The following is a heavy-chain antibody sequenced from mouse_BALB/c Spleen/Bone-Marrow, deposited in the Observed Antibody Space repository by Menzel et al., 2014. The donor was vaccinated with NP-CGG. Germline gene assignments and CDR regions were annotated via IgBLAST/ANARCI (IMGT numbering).Heavy chain of an antibody. CDR2: TWSGGST. Sequence: VKLMESGPGLVQPSQSLSITCTVSGFSLTNYGEHWVRQSPGKGLEWLGVTWSGGSTDYNAAFISRLTISKDNSKSQVFFKMNSLQANDTAIYYCAKKPTIGTIGYWGQGTTLTVSS. CDR3: AKKPTIGTIGY. V-gene: IGHV2-2*02. CDR1: GFSLTNYG. D-gene: IGHD2-14*01. J-gene: IGHJ2*01.